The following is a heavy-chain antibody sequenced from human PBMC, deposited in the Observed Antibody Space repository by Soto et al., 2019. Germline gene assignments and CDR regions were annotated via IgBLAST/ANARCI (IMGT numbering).Heavy chain of an antibody. CDR2: ISGSGGST. J-gene: IGHJ6*02. V-gene: IGHV3-23*01. Sequence: GGSLRLSCAASGFTFSSYAMSWVRQAPGKGLEWVSAISGSGGSTYYADSVKGRFTISRDNSKNTLYLQMNSLRAEDTAVYYCAKPQGSGSLPYGLDVWGQGTTVTVSS. D-gene: IGHD3-10*01. CDR1: GFTFSSYA. CDR3: AKPQGSGSLPYGLDV.